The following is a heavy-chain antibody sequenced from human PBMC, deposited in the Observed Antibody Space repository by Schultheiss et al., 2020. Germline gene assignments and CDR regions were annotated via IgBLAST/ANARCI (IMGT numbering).Heavy chain of an antibody. J-gene: IGHJ6*02. CDR3: ARHSRGGYSLNYYYYGMDV. CDR2: IYYSGST. CDR1: GGSISSYY. Sequence: SETLSLTCTVSGGSISSYYWSWIRQPPGKGLEWIGYIYYSGSTNYNPSLKSRVTISVDTSKNQFSLKLSSVTAADTAVYYCARHSRGGYSLNYYYYGMDVWGQGTTVTVSS. D-gene: IGHD3-22*01. V-gene: IGHV4-59*08.